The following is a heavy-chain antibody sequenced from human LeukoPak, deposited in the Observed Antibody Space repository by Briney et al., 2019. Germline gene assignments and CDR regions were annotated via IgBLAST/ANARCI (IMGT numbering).Heavy chain of an antibody. CDR3: ARDRPVWFGELYHGQEGY. CDR2: INPNSGGT. J-gene: IGHJ4*02. Sequence: GASVKVSCKASGYTFTGYYMHWVRQAPGQGLEWMGWINPNSGGTNYAQKFQGRVTMTRDTSISTAYMELSRLRSDDTAVYYCARDRPVWFGELYHGQEGYWGQGTLVTVSS. V-gene: IGHV1-2*02. CDR1: GYTFTGYY. D-gene: IGHD3-10*01.